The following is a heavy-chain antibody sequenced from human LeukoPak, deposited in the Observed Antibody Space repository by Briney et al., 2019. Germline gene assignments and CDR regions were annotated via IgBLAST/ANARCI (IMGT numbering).Heavy chain of an antibody. J-gene: IGHJ4*02. CDR1: GFTFSSYW. CDR3: ARILVTMIVVAQGLDY. V-gene: IGHV3-7*01. CDR2: IKQDGSEK. D-gene: IGHD3-22*01. Sequence: GGSLRLSCAASGFTFSSYWMSWVRQAPGKGLEWVANIKQDGSEKYYVDSVKGRFTISRDNAKNSLYLQMNSLRAEDTAVYYCARILVTMIVVAQGLDYWGQGTLVTVSS.